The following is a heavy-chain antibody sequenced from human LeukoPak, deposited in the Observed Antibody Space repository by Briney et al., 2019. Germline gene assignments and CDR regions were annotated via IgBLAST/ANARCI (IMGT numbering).Heavy chain of an antibody. CDR1: GGSISNYY. CDR2: IYYSGST. CDR3: ARGSRWFDP. Sequence: SETLSLTCTVSGGSISNYYWSWIRQPPGKGLEWIGYIYYSGSTNYNPSLKSRVTISVDTSKNQFSLKLSSVTAADTAVYYCARGSRWFDPWGQGTLVTVSS. J-gene: IGHJ5*02. V-gene: IGHV4-59*01.